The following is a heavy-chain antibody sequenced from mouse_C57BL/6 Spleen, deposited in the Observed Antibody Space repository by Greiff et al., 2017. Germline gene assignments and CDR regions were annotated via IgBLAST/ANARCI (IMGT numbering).Heavy chain of an antibody. CDR1: GYTFTDYN. CDR3: ARSRYYGSSYENAMDY. J-gene: IGHJ4*01. CDR2: INPNNGGT. Sequence: VQLKESGPELVKPGASVKIPCKASGYTFTDYNMDWVKQSHGKSLEWIGDINPNNGGTIYNQKFKGKATLTVDKSSSTAYMELRSLTSEDTAVYYCARSRYYGSSYENAMDYWGQGTSVTVSS. D-gene: IGHD1-1*01. V-gene: IGHV1-18*01.